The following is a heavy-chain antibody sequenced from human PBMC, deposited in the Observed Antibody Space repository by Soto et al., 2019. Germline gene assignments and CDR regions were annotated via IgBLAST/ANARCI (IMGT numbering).Heavy chain of an antibody. V-gene: IGHV3-74*01. CDR1: GFTFNTYW. CDR3: ARGRYSGMDV. Sequence: EVQLVESGGGLVQPGGSLRLPCAGSGFTFNTYWIHWVRQAPGKGLVWVSCINSDGTSTRYADSVKGRFTISRDNAKKTLYLQMNRRRTEDTAVYYCARGRYSGMDVWGQGTTVTVSS. J-gene: IGHJ6*02. CDR2: INSDGTST.